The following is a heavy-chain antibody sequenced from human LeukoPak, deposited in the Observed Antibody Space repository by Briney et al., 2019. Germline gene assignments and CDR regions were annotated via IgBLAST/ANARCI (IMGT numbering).Heavy chain of an antibody. CDR1: GGTFSTYA. CDR2: IIPIFGTS. CDR3: ARDTSLYYGIPFDY. D-gene: IGHD2-8*01. Sequence: GASVKVSCKASGGTFSTYAISWVRQAPGQGLEWMGGIIPIFGTSNYAQKFQGRVTITADESTSTAYMELSSLRSEDTAVYYCARDTSLYYGIPFDYWGQGTLVTVSS. V-gene: IGHV1-69*13. J-gene: IGHJ4*02.